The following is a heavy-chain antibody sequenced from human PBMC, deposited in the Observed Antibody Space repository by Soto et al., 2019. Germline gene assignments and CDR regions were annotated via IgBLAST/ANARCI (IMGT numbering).Heavy chain of an antibody. J-gene: IGHJ4*02. V-gene: IGHV1-69*12. D-gene: IGHD1-7*01. CDR1: GGTFSSYA. CDR3: ARGRTGTTGTASDY. Sequence: QVQLVQSGAEVKKPGSSVKVSCKASGGTFSSYAISWVRQAPGQGLEWMGGIIPIFGTANYAQKFQGRVTITADESTSTDYMELSSLRSEDTAVYYCARGRTGTTGTASDYWGQGTLVTVSS. CDR2: IIPIFGTA.